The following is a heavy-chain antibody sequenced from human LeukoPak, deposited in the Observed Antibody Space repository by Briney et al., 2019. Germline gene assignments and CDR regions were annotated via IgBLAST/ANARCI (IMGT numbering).Heavy chain of an antibody. Sequence: SETLSLTCTVSGGSISSYYWTWIRQPAGKGLEWIGRIYTSGSTNYNPSLKSRVTMSVDTSKNQFSLSLSSVTAADTAVYYCARSYGYSSGWYGAYYFDYWGQGTLVTVSS. CDR3: ARSYGYSSGWYGAYYFDY. CDR2: IYTSGST. V-gene: IGHV4-4*07. J-gene: IGHJ4*02. CDR1: GGSISSYY. D-gene: IGHD6-19*01.